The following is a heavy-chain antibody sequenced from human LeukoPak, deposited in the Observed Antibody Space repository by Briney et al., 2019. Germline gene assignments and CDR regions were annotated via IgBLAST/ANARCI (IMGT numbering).Heavy chain of an antibody. CDR2: ISTSSSYI. Sequence: GGSLRLSCAASGFTFSSYNMNWVRQAPGKGLEWVSSISTSSSYIYYADSVKGRFTISRDNAKNSLYLQMNSLRAEDTAVYYCARAPYNYGGNYWGQGTLVTVSS. D-gene: IGHD5-24*01. J-gene: IGHJ4*02. V-gene: IGHV3-21*01. CDR1: GFTFSSYN. CDR3: ARAPYNYGGNY.